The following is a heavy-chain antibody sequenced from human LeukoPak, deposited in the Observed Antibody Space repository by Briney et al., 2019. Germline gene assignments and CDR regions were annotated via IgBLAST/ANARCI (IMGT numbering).Heavy chain of an antibody. V-gene: IGHV4-59*01. CDR1: GDSISHYY. D-gene: IGHD3-10*01. CDR2: IYHTGST. Sequence: PSETLSLTCTVSGDSISHYYWTWIRQPPGKGLEWIAYIYHTGSTNYNPSHQSRVTISLDKSKNQLSLTVRAVTAADTAVYYSARFISPESYFYYSYYYSMDVWGKGTTVTVSS. J-gene: IGHJ6*03. CDR3: ARFISPESYFYYSYYYSMDV.